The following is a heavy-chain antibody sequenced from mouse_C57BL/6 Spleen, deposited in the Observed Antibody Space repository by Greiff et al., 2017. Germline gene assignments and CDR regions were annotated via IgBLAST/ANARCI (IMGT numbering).Heavy chain of an antibody. Sequence: VQLQESGPELVKPGASVKISCKASGYAFSSSWMNWVKQRPGKGLEWIGRIYPGDGDTNYNGKFKGKATLTADKSSSTAYMQLSSLTSEDSAVYFCAKFITFDYWGQGTTLTVSS. CDR1: GYAFSSSW. V-gene: IGHV1-82*01. CDR2: IYPGDGDT. D-gene: IGHD1-1*01. CDR3: AKFITFDY. J-gene: IGHJ2*01.